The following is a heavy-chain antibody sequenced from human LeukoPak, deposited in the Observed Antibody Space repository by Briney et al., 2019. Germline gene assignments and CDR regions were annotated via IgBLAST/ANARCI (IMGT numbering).Heavy chain of an antibody. J-gene: IGHJ6*02. V-gene: IGHV1-46*01. CDR1: GYTFTSYY. Sequence: GASVKVSCKASGYTFTSYYMHWVRQAPGQGLEWMGIINPSGGSTSYAQKFQGRVTMTRDTSTSTVYMELSSLRPEDTAVYYCAREPLYGGTAYGMDVWGQGTTVTVSS. D-gene: IGHD4-23*01. CDR2: INPSGGST. CDR3: AREPLYGGTAYGMDV.